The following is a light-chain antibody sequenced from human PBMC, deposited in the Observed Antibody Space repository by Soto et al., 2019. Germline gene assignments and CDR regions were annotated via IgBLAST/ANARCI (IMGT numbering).Light chain of an antibody. Sequence: EIVLTQSPATLSLSPGERATLSCRASQSVSSYLAWYQQKPGQAPRLLIHDASNRATGIPARFSGSGSGTDFTLTISSREPEDFAVYYCQQRSNWPRTFGQGTKVEIK. J-gene: IGKJ1*01. CDR3: QQRSNWPRT. CDR1: QSVSSY. V-gene: IGKV3-11*01. CDR2: DAS.